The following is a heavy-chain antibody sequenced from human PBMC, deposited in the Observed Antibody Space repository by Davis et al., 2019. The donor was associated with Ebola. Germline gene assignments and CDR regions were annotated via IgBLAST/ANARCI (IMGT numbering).Heavy chain of an antibody. CDR3: AREARITMVRGVHYYYYYMDV. Sequence: ASVKVSCKASGYTFTSYYMHWVRQAPGQGLEWMGIINPSGGSTSYAQKFQGRVTITADESTSTAYMELSSLRSEDTAVYYCAREARITMVRGVHYYYYYMDVWGKGTTVTVSS. J-gene: IGHJ6*03. D-gene: IGHD3-10*01. CDR2: INPSGGST. V-gene: IGHV1-46*01. CDR1: GYTFTSYY.